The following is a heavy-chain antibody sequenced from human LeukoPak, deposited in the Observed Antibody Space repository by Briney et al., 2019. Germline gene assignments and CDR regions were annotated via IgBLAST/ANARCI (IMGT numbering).Heavy chain of an antibody. J-gene: IGHJ4*02. D-gene: IGHD2-2*01. CDR2: IYYSGST. Sequence: PSETLSLTCTVSGGSISSYYWSWIRQPPGKGLEWIGYIYYSGSTKYNPSLKSRVTISVDTSRNQFSLKLSSVTAADTAVYYCALGGYCGRSSCYPFDYWGQGTLVTVSS. CDR3: ALGGYCGRSSCYPFDY. V-gene: IGHV4-59*01. CDR1: GGSISSYY.